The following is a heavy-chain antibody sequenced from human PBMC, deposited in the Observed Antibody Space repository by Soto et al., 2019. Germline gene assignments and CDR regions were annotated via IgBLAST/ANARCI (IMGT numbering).Heavy chain of an antibody. V-gene: IGHV1-18*01. Sequence: ASVKVSCKASGYTFTSYGISWVRQAPGQGLEWMGWISAYNGNTNYAQKLQGRVTMTTDTSTSTAYMELRSLRSDDTAVYYCARDRDPDSSGWYRLDYWGQGTLVTVSS. CDR1: GYTFTSYG. CDR2: ISAYNGNT. D-gene: IGHD6-19*01. CDR3: ARDRDPDSSGWYRLDY. J-gene: IGHJ4*02.